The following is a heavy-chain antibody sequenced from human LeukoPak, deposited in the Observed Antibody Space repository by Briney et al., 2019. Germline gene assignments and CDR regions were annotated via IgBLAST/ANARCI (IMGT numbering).Heavy chain of an antibody. CDR2: ISAYNGNT. D-gene: IGHD2-15*01. J-gene: IGHJ6*04. CDR1: GYTFTSYG. CDR3: ARDAGYQPNYYYYDGMDV. V-gene: IGHV1-18*01. Sequence: ASVKVSCKASGYTFTSYGVSWGRQAPGQGREWMGWISAYNGNTNYAQKLQGRVTMTTDTSTSTDYMELRSLRSDDTAVYYCARDAGYQPNYYYYDGMDVWGEGTTVTVSS.